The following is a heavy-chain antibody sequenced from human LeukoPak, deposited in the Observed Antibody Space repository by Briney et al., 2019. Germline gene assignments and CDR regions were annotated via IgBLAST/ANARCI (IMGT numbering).Heavy chain of an antibody. D-gene: IGHD6-13*01. CDR1: GFTFSSYG. CDR2: IRNDGSNK. CDR3: ARIAAAGLLTNYYFDY. J-gene: IGHJ4*02. Sequence: GGSLRLSCAASGFTFSSYGMHWVRQAPGKGLEWVAFIRNDGSNKYYADSVKGRFTISRDNSKNTLYLQMNSLRAEDTAVYYCARIAAAGLLTNYYFDYWGQGTLVTVSS. V-gene: IGHV3-30*02.